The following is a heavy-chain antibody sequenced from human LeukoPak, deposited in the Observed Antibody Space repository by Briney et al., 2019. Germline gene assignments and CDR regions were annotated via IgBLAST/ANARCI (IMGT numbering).Heavy chain of an antibody. Sequence: SETLSLTCTVSGGSISSYYWSWIRQPPVKGLEWIGYIYYSGSTNYNPSLKSRVTISVDTSKNQFSLKLSSVTAADTAVYYCARESHPYYPPHYGMDVWGQGTTVTVSS. V-gene: IGHV4-59*01. J-gene: IGHJ6*02. CDR1: GGSISSYY. D-gene: IGHD3-10*01. CDR3: ARESHPYYPPHYGMDV. CDR2: IYYSGST.